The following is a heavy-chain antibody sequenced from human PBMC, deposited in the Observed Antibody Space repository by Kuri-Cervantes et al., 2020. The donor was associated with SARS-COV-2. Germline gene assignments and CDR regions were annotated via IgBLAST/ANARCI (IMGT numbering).Heavy chain of an antibody. CDR1: GFSISSGTYY. V-gene: IGHV4-39*07. CDR3: ARALTVPSDCSSTSCPPGYFDL. CDR2: MYYGGSRIT. Sequence: SETLSLTCSVSGFSISSGTYYWGWIRQLPGEGLEWIGSMYYGGSRITHYNPSLKSRVTISVDTSKNQFSLKLSSVTAADTAVYYCARALTVPSDCSSTSCPPGYFDLWGRGTLVTVSS. D-gene: IGHD2-2*01. J-gene: IGHJ2*01.